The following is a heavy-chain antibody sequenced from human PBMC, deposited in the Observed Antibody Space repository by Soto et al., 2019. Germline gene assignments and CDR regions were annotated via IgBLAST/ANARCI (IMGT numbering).Heavy chain of an antibody. CDR1: GFTFTSSA. CDR2: IVVGSGNT. J-gene: IGHJ6*02. D-gene: IGHD5-18*01. Sequence: SVKVSCKASGFTFTSSAVQWVRQARGQRLEWIGWIVVGSGNTNYAQKFQERVTITRDMSTSTAYMELSSLRSEDTAVYYCTTGPGSYGYTSHTYYYYGMDVWGQGTTVTVSS. V-gene: IGHV1-58*01. CDR3: TTGPGSYGYTSHTYYYYGMDV.